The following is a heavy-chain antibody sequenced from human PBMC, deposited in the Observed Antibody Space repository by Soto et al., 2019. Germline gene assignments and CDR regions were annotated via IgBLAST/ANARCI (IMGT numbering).Heavy chain of an antibody. CDR1: GGTFSSYT. V-gene: IGHV1-69*02. Sequence: GASVKVSCKASGGTFSSYTISWVRQAPGQGLEWMGRIIPILGIANYAQKFQGRVTITADKSTSTAYMELSSLRSEDTAVSYCARLTQGYSSSQFDYWGKGTLVTVSS. CDR3: ARLTQGYSSSQFDY. CDR2: IIPILGIA. D-gene: IGHD6-13*01. J-gene: IGHJ4*02.